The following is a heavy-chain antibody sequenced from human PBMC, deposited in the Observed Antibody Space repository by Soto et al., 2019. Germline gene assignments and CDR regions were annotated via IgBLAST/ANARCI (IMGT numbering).Heavy chain of an antibody. CDR2: IISILGIA. V-gene: IGHV1-69*02. Sequence: QVQLVQSGAEVKKPGSSVKVSCKASGGTFSSYTISWVRQAPGQGLEWMGRIISILGIANDAQKFQGRVTITADKSTSTSYMELSSLRSEDTAVYYCAMEYCSSTSCYRDYWGQGTLVTVSS. CDR1: GGTFSSYT. CDR3: AMEYCSSTSCYRDY. J-gene: IGHJ4*02. D-gene: IGHD2-2*02.